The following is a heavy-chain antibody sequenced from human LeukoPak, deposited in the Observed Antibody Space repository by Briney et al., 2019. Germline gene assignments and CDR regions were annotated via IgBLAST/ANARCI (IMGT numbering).Heavy chain of an antibody. CDR3: ARGGYSNAGWFDP. Sequence: EASVKVSCKASGYTFTGYYMHWVRQAPGQGLEWMGWINPNSGGTNYAQKFQGRVTMTRDTSISTAYMELSRLRSDDTAVYYCARGGYSNAGWFDPWGQGPLVTVSS. V-gene: IGHV1-2*02. J-gene: IGHJ5*02. D-gene: IGHD2-2*03. CDR2: INPNSGGT. CDR1: GYTFTGYY.